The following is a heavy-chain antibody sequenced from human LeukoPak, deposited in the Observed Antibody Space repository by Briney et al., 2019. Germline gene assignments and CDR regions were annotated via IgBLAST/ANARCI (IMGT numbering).Heavy chain of an antibody. Sequence: GRSLRLSCAASGFTFSSYGMHWVRQAPGKGLEWVAVISYDGSNKYYADSVKGRLTISRDNSKNTLYLQMNSLRAEDTAVYYCAKDRRRITMVRGVILGMDVWGQGTTVTVSS. CDR1: GFTFSSYG. CDR3: AKDRRRITMVRGVILGMDV. J-gene: IGHJ6*02. V-gene: IGHV3-30*18. CDR2: ISYDGSNK. D-gene: IGHD3-10*01.